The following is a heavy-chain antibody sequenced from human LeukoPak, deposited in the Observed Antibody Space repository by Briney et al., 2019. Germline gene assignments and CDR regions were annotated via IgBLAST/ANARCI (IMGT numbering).Heavy chain of an antibody. J-gene: IGHJ4*02. CDR2: ISGSGGST. CDR3: ANLGYCSGGSCYSDY. CDR1: GFTSSSYA. V-gene: IGHV3-23*01. D-gene: IGHD2-15*01. Sequence: GRSLRPSCAASGFTSSSYAMTWVRHAPGKGRKGFSAISGSGGSTYYADSVKGRFTISRDNSKNTLYLQMNSLRAEDTAVYYCANLGYCSGGSCYSDYWGQGTLVTVSS.